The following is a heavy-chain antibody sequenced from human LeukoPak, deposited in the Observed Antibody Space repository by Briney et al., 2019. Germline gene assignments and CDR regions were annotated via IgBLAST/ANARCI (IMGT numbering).Heavy chain of an antibody. V-gene: IGHV4-34*01. CDR1: GGSFSGYY. Sequence: SSETLSLTCAVYGGSFSGYYWSWIRQPPGKGLEWIGEINHSGSTNYNPSLKSRVTISVDTSKNQFSLKLSSVTAADTAVYYCARGVRNMVRGVDFDYWGQGTLVTVSS. D-gene: IGHD3-10*01. CDR2: INHSGST. CDR3: ARGVRNMVRGVDFDY. J-gene: IGHJ4*02.